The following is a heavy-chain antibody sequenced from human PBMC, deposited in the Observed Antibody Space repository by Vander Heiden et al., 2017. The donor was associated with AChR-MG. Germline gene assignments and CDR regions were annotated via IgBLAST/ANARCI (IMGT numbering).Heavy chain of an antibody. CDR3: ARDGPYCSSTSCSLDY. Sequence: QVQLVQSGAEVKKPGASVKVSCKASGYTVTSYYLHWVLQAPGQGLEWMGIITPSGGSTSYEQKFQGRVTMTRYTSTSTVYMDLSSLSSEDTAVYYCARDGPYCSSTSCSLDYWGQGTLVTVSS. CDR1: GYTVTSYY. J-gene: IGHJ4*02. D-gene: IGHD2-2*01. CDR2: ITPSGGST. V-gene: IGHV1-46*01.